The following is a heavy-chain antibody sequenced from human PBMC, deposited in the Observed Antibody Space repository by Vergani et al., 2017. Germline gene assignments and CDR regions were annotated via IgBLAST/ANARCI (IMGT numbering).Heavy chain of an antibody. CDR1: GFTLSNYD. D-gene: IGHD3-16*01. Sequence: QVQLVESGGGVVQRGGSLRLSCATSGFTLSNYDMQWIRQGPGKGLEFVAFIQFDGSNQYYADSVKSRFTLSRDFSKNTLYLQINSLRTDDTATYYCAKHFRGWGIDYWGQGTQVIVSS. CDR2: IQFDGSNQ. J-gene: IGHJ4*02. V-gene: IGHV3-30*02. CDR3: AKHFRGWGIDY.